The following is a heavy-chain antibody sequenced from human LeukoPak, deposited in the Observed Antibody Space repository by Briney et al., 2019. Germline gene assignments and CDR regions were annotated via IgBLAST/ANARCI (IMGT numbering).Heavy chain of an antibody. V-gene: IGHV4-59*08. J-gene: IGHJ2*01. Sequence: PSETLSLTCTVSGGSISSYYWSWIRQPPGKGLEWIGYIYYSGSTNYNPSLKSRVTISVDTCKNQFSLKLSSVTAADTAVYYCARHAVVTDWYFDLWGRGTLITVSS. D-gene: IGHD4-23*01. CDR3: ARHAVVTDWYFDL. CDR2: IYYSGST. CDR1: GGSISSYY.